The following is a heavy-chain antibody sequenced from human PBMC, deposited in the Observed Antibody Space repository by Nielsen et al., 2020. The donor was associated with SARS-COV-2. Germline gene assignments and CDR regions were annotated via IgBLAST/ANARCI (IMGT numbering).Heavy chain of an antibody. CDR3: ARGMYSSSFPAA. V-gene: IGHV3-7*03. D-gene: IGHD6-13*01. CDR1: GFTFSRYW. J-gene: IGHJ4*02. Sequence: GGSLRLSCAASGFTFSRYWMTWVRQAPGKGLEWVANINEAGSERYYVDSVRGRFTISRDNAKNSLYLQMNSLRAEDTAVYYCARGMYSSSFPAAWGQGTLVTVSS. CDR2: INEAGSER.